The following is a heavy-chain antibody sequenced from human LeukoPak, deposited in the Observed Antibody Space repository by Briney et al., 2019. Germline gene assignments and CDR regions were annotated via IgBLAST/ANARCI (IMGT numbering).Heavy chain of an antibody. Sequence: KPSETLSLTCAVSGASISRYYWSWLRQPPGKGLEWLGYISYSGTTIYNPSLKSRVAISLETSKNQVSLNLSSVTAADSAVYFCARRAYCGDDCFPFDYWGQGILVTVSS. CDR2: ISYSGTT. V-gene: IGHV4-59*01. D-gene: IGHD2-21*02. CDR3: ARRAYCGDDCFPFDY. CDR1: GASISRYY. J-gene: IGHJ4*02.